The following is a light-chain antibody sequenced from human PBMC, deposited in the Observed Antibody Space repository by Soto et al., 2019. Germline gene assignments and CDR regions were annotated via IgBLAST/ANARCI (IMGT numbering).Light chain of an antibody. V-gene: IGLV2-14*03. J-gene: IGLJ1*01. CDR2: DVT. Sequence: QSVLTQPASVSGSPGQSITISCTGTSSDVGGFNYVSWYQQHPGKAPKLMIYDVTNRPSGVSYRFSGCKSGNTASLTISGLQAEDEADYYCNSYTSSSTYVFGTGTKLTVL. CDR3: NSYTSSSTYV. CDR1: SSDVGGFNY.